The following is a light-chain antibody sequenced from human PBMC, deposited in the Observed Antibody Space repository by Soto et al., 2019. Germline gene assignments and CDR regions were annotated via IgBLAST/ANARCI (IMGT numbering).Light chain of an antibody. CDR2: EGN. CDR3: CSYAGTNTFV. Sequence: QSALTQPASVSGSPGQSITISCTGTSSDVGSYNLVSWYQQHPGKARKLMIYEGNKRPSGVSNRFSGSKSANTASLTISGLQTEDEADYYCCSYAGTNTFVFGTGTKVTVL. J-gene: IGLJ1*01. V-gene: IGLV2-23*01. CDR1: SSDVGSYNL.